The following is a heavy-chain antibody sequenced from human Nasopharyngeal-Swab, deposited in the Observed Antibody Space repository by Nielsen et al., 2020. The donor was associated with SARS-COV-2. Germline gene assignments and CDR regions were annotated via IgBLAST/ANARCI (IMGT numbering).Heavy chain of an antibody. CDR1: GASISSYF. D-gene: IGHD4-17*01. Sequence: SETLSLTCTVSGASISSYFRSWIRQPPGKGLEWIGYIYYSGSTNYNPSLKSRVTISVDTSKNQFSLKLSSVTAADTAVYYCARGTRTVFDPWGQGTLVTVSS. CDR2: IYYSGST. J-gene: IGHJ5*02. V-gene: IGHV4-59*12. CDR3: ARGTRTVFDP.